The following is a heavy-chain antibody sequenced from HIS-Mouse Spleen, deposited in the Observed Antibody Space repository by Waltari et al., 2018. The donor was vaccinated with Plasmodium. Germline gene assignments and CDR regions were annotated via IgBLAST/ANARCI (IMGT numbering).Heavy chain of an antibody. Sequence: EVQLVDSGGGLVQPGGSLRLSCAASAFTFSSYAMHWLRQATGKGLEWVSAIGTAGDTYYPCSVKGRFTISRENAKNALYLQMNSLRAGDTAVYYCARGRWNHAFDIWGQGTMVTVSS. D-gene: IGHD1-1*01. CDR3: ARGRWNHAFDI. J-gene: IGHJ3*02. V-gene: IGHV3-13*01. CDR1: AFTFSSYA. CDR2: IGTAGDT.